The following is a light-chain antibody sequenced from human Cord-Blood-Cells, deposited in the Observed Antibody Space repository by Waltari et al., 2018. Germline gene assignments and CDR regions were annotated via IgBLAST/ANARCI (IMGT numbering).Light chain of an antibody. CDR1: SSDVGCYNY. J-gene: IGLJ1*01. CDR3: SSYTSSSTLV. Sequence: QSALTQHASVSGSPGQSITISCTGTSSDVGCYNYVSWYQQHPGKAPKLMIYDVSNRPSGVSNRFSGSKSGNTASLTISGLQAEDEADYYCSSYTSSSTLVFGTGTKVTVL. CDR2: DVS. V-gene: IGLV2-14*01.